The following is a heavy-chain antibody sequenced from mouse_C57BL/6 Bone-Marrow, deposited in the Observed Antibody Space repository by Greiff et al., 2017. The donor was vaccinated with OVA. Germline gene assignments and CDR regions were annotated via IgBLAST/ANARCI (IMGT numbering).Heavy chain of an antibody. CDR2: IYPRSGNT. Sequence: VQLQQSGAELARPGASVKLSCKASGYTFTSYGISWVKQRTGQGLEWIGEIYPRSGNTYYNEKLKGKATLTADKSSSTAYMELRSLTSEDSSVYFCARSSYLHYWYFDVWGTGTTVTVSS. V-gene: IGHV1-81*01. J-gene: IGHJ1*03. CDR1: GYTFTSYG. CDR3: ARSSYLHYWYFDV.